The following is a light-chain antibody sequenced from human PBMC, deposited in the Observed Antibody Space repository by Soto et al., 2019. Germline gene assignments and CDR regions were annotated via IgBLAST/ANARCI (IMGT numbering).Light chain of an antibody. CDR2: EAS. V-gene: IGKV3-11*01. Sequence: EIVLTQSPATLSLSPGEGATLSCRASQSVSSYLAWYQQKPGQAPRLLIYEASNRATVIPARFSGSGSGTDFTLIISSLEPEDFAVYYCQQRSNWPVTFGLGTKV. CDR1: QSVSSY. J-gene: IGKJ1*01. CDR3: QQRSNWPVT.